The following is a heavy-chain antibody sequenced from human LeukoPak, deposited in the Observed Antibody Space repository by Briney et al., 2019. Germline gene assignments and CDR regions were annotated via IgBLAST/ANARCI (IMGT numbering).Heavy chain of an antibody. CDR1: GGSISSYY. Sequence: SETLSLTCTVSGGSISSYYWSLIRQPPGKGLEWIGYIYYSGSTNYNPSLKSRVTISVDTSKNQFSLKLSSVTAADTAVYYCARHYTHSSGWYFXYWGQGTLVTVXS. V-gene: IGHV4-59*08. D-gene: IGHD6-19*01. J-gene: IGHJ4*02. CDR2: IYYSGST. CDR3: ARHYTHSSGWYFXY.